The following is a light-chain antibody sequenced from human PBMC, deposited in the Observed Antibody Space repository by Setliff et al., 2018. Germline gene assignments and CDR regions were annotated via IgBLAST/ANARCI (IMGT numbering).Light chain of an antibody. V-gene: IGLV2-14*03. J-gene: IGLJ2*01. Sequence: LTQPASVSGSPGQSIAISCTGSSSDIGGYDVVSWYQQYPGKAPTLIIHDVTDRPSGVSARFSGSKSGNTASLTISGLLAEDEAYYYCSSYTKSVTIIFGGG. CDR2: DVT. CDR1: SSDIGGYDV. CDR3: SSYTKSVTII.